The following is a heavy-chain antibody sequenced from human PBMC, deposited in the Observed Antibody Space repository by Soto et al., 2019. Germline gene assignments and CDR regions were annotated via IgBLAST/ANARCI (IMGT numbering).Heavy chain of an antibody. CDR2: INPNSGDT. V-gene: IGHV1-2*02. CDR3: MRGGWGDSPIDY. J-gene: IGHJ4*02. Sequence: ASVKVSCKASGYTFTGYYVHWVRQAPGQGLEWMGWINPNSGDTYLAQRFQGRVTMNRDTSTNTVHMELNMLTSDDTAVYYCMRGGWGDSPIDYWGQGTQVTVSS. D-gene: IGHD1-26*01. CDR1: GYTFTGYY.